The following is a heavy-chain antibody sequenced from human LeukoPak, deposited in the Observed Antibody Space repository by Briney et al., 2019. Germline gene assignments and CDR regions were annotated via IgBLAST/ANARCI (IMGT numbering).Heavy chain of an antibody. Sequence: SETLSLTCAVYGGSFSGYYWSWIRQPPGKGLEWIGEINHSGSTNYNPSLKSRVTISVGTSKNQFSLKLSSVTAADTAVYYCARQGIAAADPLVDWGQGTLVTVSS. CDR2: INHSGST. V-gene: IGHV4-34*01. CDR3: ARQGIAAADPLVD. CDR1: GGSFSGYY. D-gene: IGHD6-13*01. J-gene: IGHJ4*02.